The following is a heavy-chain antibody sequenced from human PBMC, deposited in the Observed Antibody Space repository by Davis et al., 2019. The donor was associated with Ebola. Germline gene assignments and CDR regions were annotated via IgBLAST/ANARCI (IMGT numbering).Heavy chain of an antibody. CDR3: AREGNYYYNAMDV. CDR2: IYDSGTT. J-gene: IGHJ6*02. V-gene: IGHV4-39*07. CDR1: GASLDSSIYS. Sequence: PSETLSLTCTVSGASLDSSIYSWGWVRQAPGKGQEWIGTIYDSGTTYYNPSLKSRVTISVDTSKNQFSLILRSVTAADTAVYYCAREGNYYYNAMDVWGQGTTITVSS.